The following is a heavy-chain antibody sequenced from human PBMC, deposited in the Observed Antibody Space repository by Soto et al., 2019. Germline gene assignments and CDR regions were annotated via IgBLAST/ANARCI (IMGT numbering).Heavy chain of an antibody. V-gene: IGHV1-69*06. Sequence: ASVKVSCKVSGGSFTSYGFSWVRQAPGQGLEWMGGTIPIFGTPNYAQRFQDRVTIIADKSTSTVYMEFNSMNYADAAVYDCEAHSGSYVLDYWGRGTLVTVSS. J-gene: IGHJ4*02. CDR3: EAHSGSYVLDY. CDR1: GGSFTSYG. D-gene: IGHD3-16*01. CDR2: TIPIFGTP.